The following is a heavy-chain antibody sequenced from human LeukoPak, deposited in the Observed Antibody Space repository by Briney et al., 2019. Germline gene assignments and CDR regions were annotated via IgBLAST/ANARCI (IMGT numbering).Heavy chain of an antibody. CDR1: GFTFGDFA. V-gene: IGHV3-49*04. CDR3: TRMWKWDLPTPPDY. J-gene: IGHJ4*02. CDR2: VRSKAYGGTP. D-gene: IGHD1-26*01. Sequence: GGALRLSCPLSGFTFGDFAMGWVRPAPGKGGECVGFVRSKAYGGTPEVAASVKSRFSISRDDSKDIVYLQMNSLKTEDTAVYFCTRMWKWDLPTPPDYWGQGTLVTLPS.